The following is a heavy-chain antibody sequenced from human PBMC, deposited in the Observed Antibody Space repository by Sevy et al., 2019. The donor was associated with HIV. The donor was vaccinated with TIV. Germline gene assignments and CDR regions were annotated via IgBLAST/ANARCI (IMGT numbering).Heavy chain of an antibody. CDR1: GFTFTDYF. J-gene: IGHJ4*02. Sequence: GGSLRLSCAASGFTFTDYFMGWVRQAPGKGLEWVANRDQDGSQKNYVDSVKGRFTISRDNAKNSVYLQMNRLRVDDTAVYYCARELWPGDYWGQGTLVTVSS. V-gene: IGHV3-7*01. D-gene: IGHD2-21*01. CDR2: RDQDGSQK. CDR3: ARELWPGDY.